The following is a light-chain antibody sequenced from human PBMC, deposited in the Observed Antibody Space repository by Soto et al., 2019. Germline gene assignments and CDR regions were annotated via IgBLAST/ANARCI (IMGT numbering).Light chain of an antibody. Sequence: EIVLTQSPATLSLSPGERATLSCRASQSVSSYLAWYQQKPGQAPRLLIYDASNRATGIPARFSGSGSGTDFTLTSSSREPEDFAVYYCQQRRNWTPYTFGQGTKLEIK. CDR2: DAS. CDR3: QQRRNWTPYT. V-gene: IGKV3-11*01. J-gene: IGKJ2*01. CDR1: QSVSSY.